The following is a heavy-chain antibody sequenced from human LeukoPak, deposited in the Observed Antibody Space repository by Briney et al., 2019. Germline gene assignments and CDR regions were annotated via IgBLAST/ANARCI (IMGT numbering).Heavy chain of an antibody. CDR3: ARDPFFGDADLDQ. CDR2: ISSSSSYI. D-gene: IGHD2/OR15-2a*01. V-gene: IGHV3-21*01. CDR1: GFTFSSYS. Sequence: GGSLRLSCATSGFTFSSYSMNWVRQAPGKGLEWVSSISSSSSYIYYADSVKGRFTISRDNAKNTLYLQMNSLPAEGTALYYCARDPFFGDADLDQWGQGTVVTVSS. J-gene: IGHJ4*02.